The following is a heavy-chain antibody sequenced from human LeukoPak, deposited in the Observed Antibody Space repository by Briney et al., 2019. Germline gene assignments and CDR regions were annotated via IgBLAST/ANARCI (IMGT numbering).Heavy chain of an antibody. CDR3: ARKDDYRYYFGY. D-gene: IGHD4-11*01. V-gene: IGHV3-30-3*01. CDR1: GFTFSTYA. Sequence: GGSLRLSCAASGFTFSTYAMHWVRQAPGKGLEWVAIISYDGSTGYYADSMKGRFTISRDNSKNTLYLQMNSLRAEDTAVYYCARKDDYRYYFGYWGQGTLVTVSS. CDR2: ISYDGSTG. J-gene: IGHJ4*02.